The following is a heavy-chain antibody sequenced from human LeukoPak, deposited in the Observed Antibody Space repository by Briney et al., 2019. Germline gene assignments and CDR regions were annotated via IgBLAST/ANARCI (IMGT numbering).Heavy chain of an antibody. CDR1: GGSFSSYY. CDR3: ASEITGSDY. V-gene: IGHV4-34*01. CDR2: INHSGST. J-gene: IGHJ4*02. D-gene: IGHD2-8*02. Sequence: SETPSLTCAVYGGSFSSYYWSWIRQPPGKGLEWIGEINHSGSTNYNPSLKSRVTISVDTSKNQFSLKLSSVTAADTAVYYCASEITGSDYWGQGTLVTVSS.